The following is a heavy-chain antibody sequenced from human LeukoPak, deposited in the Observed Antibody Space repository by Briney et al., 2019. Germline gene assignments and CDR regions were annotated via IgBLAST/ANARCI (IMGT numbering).Heavy chain of an antibody. Sequence: GGSLRLSCAASGFTFSSYGMHWVRQAPGKGLEWVAVISYDGSNKYYADSVKGRFTISRDNSKNTLYLQMNSLRAEDTAVYYCAKDHPPYYDYVWGSFPDYFQHWGQGTLVTVSS. D-gene: IGHD3-16*01. CDR1: GFTFSSYG. CDR3: AKDHPPYYDYVWGSFPDYFQH. J-gene: IGHJ1*01. V-gene: IGHV3-30*18. CDR2: ISYDGSNK.